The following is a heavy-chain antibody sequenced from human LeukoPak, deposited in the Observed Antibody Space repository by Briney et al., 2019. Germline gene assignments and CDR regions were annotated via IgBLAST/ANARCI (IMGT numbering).Heavy chain of an antibody. CDR3: GKRSTVTHGYSDL. CDR1: GFTFSGYG. J-gene: IGHJ2*01. V-gene: IGHV3-33*03. CDR2: IWYDGSNK. Sequence: PGGSLRLSCAASGFTFSGYGMHWVRQAPDKGLEWVALIWYDGSNKYYADSVKGRFTISRDNSKNTLYLQMNSLRVEDTAVYYCGKRSTVTHGYSDLWGRGTLVTVSS. D-gene: IGHD4-17*01.